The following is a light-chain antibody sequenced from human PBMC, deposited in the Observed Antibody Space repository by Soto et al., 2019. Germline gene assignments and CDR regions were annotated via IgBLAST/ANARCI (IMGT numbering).Light chain of an antibody. J-gene: IGKJ2*01. Sequence: EIVMTQSPATLSVSPGERATLSCRASQSVSSKLAWFQQKPGQAPSRLIYGVSTRATGVPVRFSGSGSGTEFTLTINCLQSEDFAVYYCQQYNNWPHTFGQGTKLEIK. V-gene: IGKV3-15*01. CDR2: GVS. CDR3: QQYNNWPHT. CDR1: QSVSSK.